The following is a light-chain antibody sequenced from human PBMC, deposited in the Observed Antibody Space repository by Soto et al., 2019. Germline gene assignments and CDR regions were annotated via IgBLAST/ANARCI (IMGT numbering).Light chain of an antibody. CDR3: QTWGTGIRV. J-gene: IGLJ3*02. CDR2: VNSDGSH. V-gene: IGLV4-69*01. CDR1: SGHRSYA. Sequence: QPVLTQPPSASASLGASVKLTCTLSSGHRSYAIAWHQQQPEKGPRYLMKVNSDGSHTKGDGIPDRFSGSSSGAERYLTISSLQSEDEADYYCQTWGTGIRVFGGGTKLTVL.